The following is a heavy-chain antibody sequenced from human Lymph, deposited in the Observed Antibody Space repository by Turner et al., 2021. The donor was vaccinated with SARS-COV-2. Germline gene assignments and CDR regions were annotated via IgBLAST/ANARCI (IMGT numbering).Heavy chain of an antibody. D-gene: IGHD1-26*01. V-gene: IGHV3-43*01. CDR3: AKDQGSGSPYWYFDL. CDR1: GFPFDDYT. Sequence: EVQLVESGGVVVQPGGSLRLSCASSGFPFDDYTMHWVRQAPGKGLEWVSLISWDGGSTYYADSVKGRFTISRDNSKNSLYLQMNSLRTEDTALYYCAKDQGSGSPYWYFDLWGRGTLVTVSS. J-gene: IGHJ2*01. CDR2: ISWDGGST.